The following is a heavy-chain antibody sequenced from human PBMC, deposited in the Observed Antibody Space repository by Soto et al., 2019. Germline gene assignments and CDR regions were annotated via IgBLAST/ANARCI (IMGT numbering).Heavy chain of an antibody. CDR2: IKQDGTER. CDR1: GFTFNSYW. D-gene: IGHD3-22*01. Sequence: EVQLVESGGGLVQPGGSLRLSCAASGFTFNSYWMSWVRQAPGKGLEWVANIKQDGTERYYVDSVKGRFTISRDNAKNSLSLHMNSLRADDTAVYYCAATIVVVLAGAFDHWGQGALVTVSS. CDR3: AATIVVVLAGAFDH. J-gene: IGHJ4*02. V-gene: IGHV3-7*01.